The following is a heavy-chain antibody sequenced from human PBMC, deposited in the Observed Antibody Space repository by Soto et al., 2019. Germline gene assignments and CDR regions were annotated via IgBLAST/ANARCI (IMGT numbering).Heavy chain of an antibody. CDR3: ASRQLPRGYYYYGMDV. V-gene: IGHV1-69*13. CDR2: IIPIFGTA. J-gene: IGHJ6*02. D-gene: IGHD6-6*01. CDR1: GGTFSSYA. Sequence: GASVKVSCKASGGTFSSYAISWVRQAPGQGLEWMGGIIPIFGTANYAQKFQGRVTITADESTSTAYMELSSLRSEDTAVYYCASRQLPRGYYYYGMDVWGQGTTVTVSS.